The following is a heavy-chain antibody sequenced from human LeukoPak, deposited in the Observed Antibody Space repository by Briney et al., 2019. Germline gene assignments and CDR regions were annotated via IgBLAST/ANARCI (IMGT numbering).Heavy chain of an antibody. CDR1: GFTFSNYG. CDR2: ISYDGSNK. Sequence: PTGGSLRLSCAASGFTFSNYGMHWVRQAPGKGLEWVAIISYDGSNKYYADSVKGRLTISRDNSKNTLYLQMNSLRAEDTAVYYCARGGSEDYFDYWGQGTLVTVSS. J-gene: IGHJ4*02. V-gene: IGHV3-30*03. D-gene: IGHD3-16*01. CDR3: ARGGSEDYFDY.